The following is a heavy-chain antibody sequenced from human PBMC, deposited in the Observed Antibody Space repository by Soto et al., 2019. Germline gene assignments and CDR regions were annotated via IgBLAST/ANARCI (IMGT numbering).Heavy chain of an antibody. CDR2: ISGSGGST. Sequence: GSLRLSCAASGFTFSSYAMSWVRQAPGKGLEWVSAISGSGGSTYYADSVKGRFTISRDNSKNTLYLQINSLRAEDTAVYYCANSRPILRYFDWLPSPGGDWFDPWGQGTLVTVSS. CDR3: ANSRPILRYFDWLPSPGGDWFDP. D-gene: IGHD3-9*01. V-gene: IGHV3-23*01. J-gene: IGHJ5*02. CDR1: GFTFSSYA.